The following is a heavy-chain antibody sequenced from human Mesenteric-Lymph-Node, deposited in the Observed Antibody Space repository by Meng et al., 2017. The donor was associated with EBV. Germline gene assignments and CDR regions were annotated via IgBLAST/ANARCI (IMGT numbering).Heavy chain of an antibody. CDR1: GGSIKTYT. D-gene: IGHD4-17*01. J-gene: IGHJ4*02. CDR3: TRGEAVTSFDY. CDR2: IIPLFGTI. Sequence: QVQLEQSVGEVKSPVASVKVAGKASGGSIKTYTINWVRQAPGQWLEWMGGIIPLFGTINYAQKFQARVTITADKSTNTAYMELVSLRSDDTAVYYCTRGEAVTSFDYWGQGTLVTVSS. V-gene: IGHV1-69*06.